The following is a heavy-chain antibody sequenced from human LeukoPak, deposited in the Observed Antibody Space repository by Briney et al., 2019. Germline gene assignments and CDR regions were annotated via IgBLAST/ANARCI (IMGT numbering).Heavy chain of an antibody. D-gene: IGHD4-11*01. CDR1: GYTFTSYW. J-gene: IGHJ2*01. CDR2: IYPGDSDT. CDR3: ARQYSNRYFET. V-gene: IGHV5-51*01. Sequence: GESLKISCKGSGYTFTSYWIGWVRQMPGKGLEWMGIIYPGDSDTRYSPSFQGQVSFSADKSTTTAYLQWTSLKASDTTIDYCARQYSNRYFETWGRGALVTVSS.